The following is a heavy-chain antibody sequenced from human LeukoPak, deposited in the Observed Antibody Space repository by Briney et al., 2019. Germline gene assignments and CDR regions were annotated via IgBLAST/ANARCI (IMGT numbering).Heavy chain of an antibody. CDR3: ARYDYSNYVGYYDH. CDR2: MNPNSGNT. Sequence: ASVKVSCKASGYTFTSYDINWVRQATGQGLEWMGWMNPNSGNTGYAQKFQGRVTMTRNTSISTAYMELSSLRSEDTALYYCARYDYSNYVGYYDHWGQGTLVTVSS. V-gene: IGHV1-8*01. CDR1: GYTFTSYD. D-gene: IGHD4-11*01. J-gene: IGHJ4*02.